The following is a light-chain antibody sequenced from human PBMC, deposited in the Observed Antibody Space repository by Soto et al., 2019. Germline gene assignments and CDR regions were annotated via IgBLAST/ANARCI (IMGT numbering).Light chain of an antibody. Sequence: SSLSASIGDRVTITCRASQGIRSDLGWYQQKPVKAPKLLIYAASNLQSGVPSRFSGSGSGTDFTLTFSSLQPEDFATYYCLQDYIYPRTFGQGTKVDIK. CDR2: AAS. CDR3: LQDYIYPRT. V-gene: IGKV1-6*01. CDR1: QGIRSD. J-gene: IGKJ1*01.